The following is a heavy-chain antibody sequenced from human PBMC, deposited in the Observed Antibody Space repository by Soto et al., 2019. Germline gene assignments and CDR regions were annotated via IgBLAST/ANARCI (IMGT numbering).Heavy chain of an antibody. CDR2: VHYSGST. D-gene: IGHD3-22*01. CDR1: GGNIRSNGYY. J-gene: IGHJ4*02. CDR3: ARQHYYDSSGYYTWN. Sequence: SETQSLTSTVSGGNIRSNGYYWGWIRQPPGKGLEWIATVHYSGSTYYTPSLKNRVTISADTSNNQFSLRLNSVTAADTAVYYCARQHYYDSSGYYTWNWGQGTLVTVS. V-gene: IGHV4-39*01.